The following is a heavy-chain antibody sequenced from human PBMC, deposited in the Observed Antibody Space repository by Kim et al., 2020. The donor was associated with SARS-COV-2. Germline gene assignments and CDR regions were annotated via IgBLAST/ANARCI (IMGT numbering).Heavy chain of an antibody. D-gene: IGHD3-10*01. CDR3: ARVIYENGSRRGSGSYYNVRKGMDV. Sequence: SETLSLTCAVYGGSFSGYYWSWIRQPPGKGLEWIGEINHSGSTNYNPSLKSRVTISVDTSKNQFSLKLSSVTAADTAVYYCARVIYENGSRRGSGSYYNVRKGMDVWGQGTTVTVSS. CDR1: GGSFSGYY. J-gene: IGHJ6*02. V-gene: IGHV4-34*01. CDR2: INHSGST.